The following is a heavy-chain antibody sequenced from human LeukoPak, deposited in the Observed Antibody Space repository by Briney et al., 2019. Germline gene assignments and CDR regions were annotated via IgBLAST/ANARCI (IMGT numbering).Heavy chain of an antibody. CDR1: GFTFSSYA. CDR3: ARSELYSSSWYGVFDY. V-gene: IGHV3-30*04. J-gene: IGHJ4*02. D-gene: IGHD6-13*01. Sequence: GGSLRLSCAASGFTFSSYAMHWVSQAPGKGLEWVAVISYDGSNKYYADSVKGRFTISRDNSKNTLYLQMNSLRAEDTAVYYCARSELYSSSWYGVFDYWCQGTLVTVSS. CDR2: ISYDGSNK.